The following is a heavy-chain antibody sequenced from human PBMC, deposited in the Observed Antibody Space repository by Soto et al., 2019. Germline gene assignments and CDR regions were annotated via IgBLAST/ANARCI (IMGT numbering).Heavy chain of an antibody. CDR2: IYYSGRT. CDR1: GESISSSSYY. D-gene: IGHD2-21*02. Sequence: SETLSLTCIVSGESISSSSYYWGWIRQPPGKGLEWIGSIYYSGRTYYNPSFKSRVTISIDTSKNQLSPKLSSVTATDTAVYYCARQRTTVVTQAYFDHWGQGALVTVSS. CDR3: ARQRTTVVTQAYFDH. V-gene: IGHV4-39*01. J-gene: IGHJ4*02.